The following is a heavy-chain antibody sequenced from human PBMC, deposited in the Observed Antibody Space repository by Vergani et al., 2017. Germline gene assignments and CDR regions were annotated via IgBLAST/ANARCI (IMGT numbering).Heavy chain of an antibody. V-gene: IGHV4-39*01. CDR2: IYDSRNN. Sequence: QLQLQESGPRLVKPSETLSLTCSLSGMSISNNNYYWGWIRQPPGKGLEWIGSIYDSRNNNYSPSLKSRVSISVDTSKNQFSLNLTSVTAADTTVYYCARHLRQLARNDVFDIEGHGTLVTVSS. J-gene: IGHJ3*02. D-gene: IGHD6-6*01. CDR1: GMSISNNNYY. CDR3: ARHLRQLARNDVFDI.